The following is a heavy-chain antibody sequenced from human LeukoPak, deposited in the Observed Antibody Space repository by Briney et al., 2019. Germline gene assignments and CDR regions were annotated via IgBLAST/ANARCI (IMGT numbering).Heavy chain of an antibody. Sequence: SETLSLTCTVSGYSISSGYYWGWIRQPPGKGLGWIGSIYHSGSTYYNPSLKSRVTISVDTSKNQFSLKLSSVTAADTAVYYCARRRGSGSYTAFDIWGQGTMVTVSS. J-gene: IGHJ3*02. CDR3: ARRRGSGSYTAFDI. CDR1: GYSISSGYY. CDR2: IYHSGST. V-gene: IGHV4-38-2*02. D-gene: IGHD3-10*01.